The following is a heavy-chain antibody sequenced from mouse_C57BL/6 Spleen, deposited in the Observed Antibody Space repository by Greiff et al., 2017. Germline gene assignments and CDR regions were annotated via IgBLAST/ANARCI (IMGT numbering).Heavy chain of an antibody. CDR1: GYTFTSYW. CDR2: INPSNGGT. J-gene: IGHJ4*01. D-gene: IGHD2-3*01. Sequence: VQLQQPGTELVKPGASVKLSCKASGYTFTSYWMHWVKQRPGQGLEWIGNINPSNGGTNYNEKFKRKATLTVAKSSRPPYLQLSSLTSEDSAVYYCAGRGGLLRYAMDYWGQGTAVTVSS. V-gene: IGHV1-53*01. CDR3: AGRGGLLRYAMDY.